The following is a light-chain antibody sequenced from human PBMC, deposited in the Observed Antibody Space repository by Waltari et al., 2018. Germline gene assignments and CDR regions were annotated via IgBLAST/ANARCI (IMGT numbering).Light chain of an antibody. CDR2: GAS. CDR3: HHYNNWLLWT. V-gene: IGKV3-15*01. Sequence: EIVMTQSPATLSVSPGERATLSCRARQSVSSNLAWYQQNPGQAPRLLIYGASTRATGIPARFSGSGSGTEFTLTISSLQSEDFALYYCHHYNNWLLWTFGQGTKVEIK. CDR1: QSVSSN. J-gene: IGKJ1*01.